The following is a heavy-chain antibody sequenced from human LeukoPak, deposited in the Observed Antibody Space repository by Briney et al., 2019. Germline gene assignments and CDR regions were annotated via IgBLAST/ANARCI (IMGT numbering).Heavy chain of an antibody. V-gene: IGHV4-59*08. Sequence: PSETLSLTCSVLGGSISRYYWSWVRQPPGKEPEWIGYIYSSGTTDSKPALKSRVTKSVDTSKNQFSLKLSTVTAADTAVYYCVRHESGWRGAFDIWGQGTMVTVSS. J-gene: IGHJ3*02. CDR2: IYSSGTT. CDR3: VRHESGWRGAFDI. D-gene: IGHD2-15*01. CDR1: GGSISRYY.